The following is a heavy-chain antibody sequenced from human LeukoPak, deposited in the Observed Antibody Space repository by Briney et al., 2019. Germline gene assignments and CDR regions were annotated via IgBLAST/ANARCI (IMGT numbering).Heavy chain of an antibody. J-gene: IGHJ4*02. D-gene: IGHD3-22*01. V-gene: IGHV1-58*01. CDR3: AAGGYYYDSSGYYSLHFDY. CDR1: GFTFTSSA. CDR2: IVVGSGNT. Sequence: SVKVSCKASGFTFTSSAVQWVRQARGQRLEWIGWIVVGSGNTNYAQKFQERVAITRDMSTSTAYMELSSLRSEDTAVYYCAAGGYYYDSSGYYSLHFDYWGQGTLVTVSS.